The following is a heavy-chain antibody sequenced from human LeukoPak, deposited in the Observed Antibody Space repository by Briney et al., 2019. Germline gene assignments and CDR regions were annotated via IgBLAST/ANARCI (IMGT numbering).Heavy chain of an antibody. CDR3: VLSTTMVTYFDY. CDR2: ISSNGGST. Sequence: GGSLRLSCSASGFTLSRYSMHWVRQAPGKGLEYVSVISSNGGSTYYADSVKGRFTISRDNSKNTLYLQMSSLRAEDTAVYYCVLSTTMVTYFDYWGQGTLVTVSS. D-gene: IGHD5-18*01. J-gene: IGHJ4*02. V-gene: IGHV3-64D*06. CDR1: GFTLSRYS.